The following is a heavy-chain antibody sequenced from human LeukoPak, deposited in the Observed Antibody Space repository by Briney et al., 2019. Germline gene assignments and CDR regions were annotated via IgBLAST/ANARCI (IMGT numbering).Heavy chain of an antibody. CDR2: IYYSGST. CDR3: AREAKDSSAWGFYFDY. D-gene: IGHD3-16*01. J-gene: IGHJ4*02. CDR1: AGSISTGCNY. Sequence: PSENLSLTCTVAAGSISTGCNYWTWIRQHPGKGLEWIGYIYYSGSTYYNPSLKSRVTISVDTSKNQFSLKLSSVTAADTAVYYCAREAKDSSAWGFYFDYWGQGTQVTVSS. V-gene: IGHV4-31*03.